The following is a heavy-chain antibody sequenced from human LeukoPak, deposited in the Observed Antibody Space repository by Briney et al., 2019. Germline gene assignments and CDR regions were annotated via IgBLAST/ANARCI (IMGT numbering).Heavy chain of an antibody. CDR2: INPSGGST. V-gene: IGHV1-46*01. CDR3: ARGRLNYNSGGYYDNPHLDY. Sequence: GASVKVSCKASGGTFSSYAISWVRQAPGQGIEWMGIINPSGGSTDYAQKFQGRVTMARDMSTSTVYMDLSSLRSEDTAVYYCARGRLNYNSGGYYDNPHLDYWGQGTLVTVSS. CDR1: GGTFSSYA. D-gene: IGHD3-22*01. J-gene: IGHJ4*02.